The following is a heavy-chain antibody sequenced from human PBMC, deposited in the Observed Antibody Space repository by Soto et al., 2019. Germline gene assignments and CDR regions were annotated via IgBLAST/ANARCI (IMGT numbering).Heavy chain of an antibody. J-gene: IGHJ4*02. Sequence: LRLSCAASGFTFSSYAMSWVRQAPGKGLEWVSGISGSGGSTDYADSVKGRFTISRDNSKNTLYLQMNSLRAEDTAVYYCAKDQNYDFWSGPPAGGQGTLVTVSS. D-gene: IGHD3-3*01. V-gene: IGHV3-23*01. CDR3: AKDQNYDFWSGPPA. CDR1: GFTFSSYA. CDR2: ISGSGGST.